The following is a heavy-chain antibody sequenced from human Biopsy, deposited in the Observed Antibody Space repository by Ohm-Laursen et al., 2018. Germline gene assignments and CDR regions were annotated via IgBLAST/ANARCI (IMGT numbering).Heavy chain of an antibody. V-gene: IGHV1-69*13. CDR3: ARGPHSGSHSCFDY. Sequence: SVKVSCKVSGGTFTTYAISWVRQAPGQGLEWMGGIIPMFGTANYAQMFQGRVTISADESTSTSYMELSSLTTEDTAIYYCARGPHSGSHSCFDYWGRGTLVTVSS. CDR1: GGTFTTYA. CDR2: IIPMFGTA. J-gene: IGHJ4*02. D-gene: IGHD1-26*01.